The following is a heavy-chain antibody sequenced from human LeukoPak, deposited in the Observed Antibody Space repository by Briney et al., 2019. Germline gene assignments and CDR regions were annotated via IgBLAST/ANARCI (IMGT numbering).Heavy chain of an antibody. CDR1: GFTFSSYS. CDR2: ISSSSSYI. J-gene: IGHJ5*02. CDR3: ARAGGYCSGGSCYTGNWFDP. Sequence: GGSLRLSCAASGFTFSSYSMNWVRQAPGKGLEWVSSISSSSSYIYYADSVKGRFTISRDNAKKSLYLQMNSLIAEDTAVYYCARAGGYCSGGSCYTGNWFDPWGQGTLVTVSS. D-gene: IGHD2-15*01. V-gene: IGHV3-21*01.